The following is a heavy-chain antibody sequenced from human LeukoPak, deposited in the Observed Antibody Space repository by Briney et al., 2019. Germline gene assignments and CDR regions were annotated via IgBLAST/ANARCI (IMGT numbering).Heavy chain of an antibody. Sequence: ASVKVSCKASGYTFTGYYMHWVRQAPGQGLEWMGWINPNSGGTNYAQKFQGRVTMTRDTSISTAYMELSRLRSDDTAVYYSARDQYSSGWYEGDYWGQGTLVTVSS. J-gene: IGHJ4*02. CDR1: GYTFTGYY. V-gene: IGHV1-2*02. D-gene: IGHD6-19*01. CDR3: ARDQYSSGWYEGDY. CDR2: INPNSGGT.